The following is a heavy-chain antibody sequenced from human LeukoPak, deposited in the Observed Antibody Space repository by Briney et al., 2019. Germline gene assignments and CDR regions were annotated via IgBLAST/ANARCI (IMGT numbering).Heavy chain of an antibody. CDR1: GFTYSSYE. CDR3: ARDSKQQLRTGSTFDY. CDR2: MSSSGTTI. J-gene: IGHJ4*02. D-gene: IGHD6-13*01. Sequence: GGSLTHSCSTSGFTYSSYEMNWVRQAPAKERAGVSFMSSSGTTISYAGCVKGRFTISRDNAKNSLYLQMNRLRAEDTAVYYCARDSKQQLRTGSTFDYWGEGTLVTVSS. V-gene: IGHV3-48*03.